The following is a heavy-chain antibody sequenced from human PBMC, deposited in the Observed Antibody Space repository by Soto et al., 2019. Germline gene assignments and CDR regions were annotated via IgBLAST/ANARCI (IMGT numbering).Heavy chain of an antibody. D-gene: IGHD4-17*01. CDR3: TTDLSKVTGYFDY. Sequence: PGGSLLLSCATSVFTFNSAWMSWVRQAPGKGLEWVGRFKSKTDGGTTEYVAPMKGRFTISRDDSKNTVYLQMDSLTTEDTAVYYCTTDLSKVTGYFDYWGQGTMVTVSS. V-gene: IGHV3-15*01. CDR1: VFTFNSAW. CDR2: FKSKTDGGTT. J-gene: IGHJ4*02.